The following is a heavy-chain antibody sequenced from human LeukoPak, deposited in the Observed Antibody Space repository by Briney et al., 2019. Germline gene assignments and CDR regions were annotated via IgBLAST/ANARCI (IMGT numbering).Heavy chain of an antibody. Sequence: PGRSLRLSCAASGFTFSSYGMHWVRQAPGKGLEWVAVISYDGSNKYYADSVKGRFTISRDNSKNTLYLQMNSLRAEDTAVYYCAKDLKGRIAAAVTGWFDPWGQGTLVTVSS. V-gene: IGHV3-30*18. J-gene: IGHJ5*02. CDR1: GFTFSSYG. CDR3: AKDLKGRIAAAVTGWFDP. CDR2: ISYDGSNK. D-gene: IGHD6-13*01.